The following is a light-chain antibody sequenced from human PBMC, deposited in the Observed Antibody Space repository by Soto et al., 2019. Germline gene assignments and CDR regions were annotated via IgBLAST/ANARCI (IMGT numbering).Light chain of an antibody. J-gene: IGKJ2*01. CDR2: GAS. CDR1: QSVSSN. CDR3: QQYNNWPPHT. Sequence: EIVMTQSPATLSVSPGERATLSCRASQSVSSNLAWYQQKPGQAPRLLIYGASTRATGMPARFSGSGSGTEFTLNISSLQSEDSAVYYCQQYNNWPPHTFGQGTKLEI. V-gene: IGKV3-15*01.